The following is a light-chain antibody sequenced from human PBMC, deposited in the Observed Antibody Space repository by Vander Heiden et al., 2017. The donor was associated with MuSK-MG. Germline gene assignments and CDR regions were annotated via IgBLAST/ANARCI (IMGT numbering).Light chain of an antibody. CDR2: QDS. CDR1: KLGEKY. Sequence: SYGLPQPPSVSVSPGQTASITGPGDKLGEKYACWFQKKPGQSPVLVIYQDSKRPSGIPERFSGSNSGNTATLTISGTQAMDEADYYCQAWDISTNVVFGGGTKLTVL. CDR3: QAWDISTNVV. V-gene: IGLV3-1*01. J-gene: IGLJ2*01.